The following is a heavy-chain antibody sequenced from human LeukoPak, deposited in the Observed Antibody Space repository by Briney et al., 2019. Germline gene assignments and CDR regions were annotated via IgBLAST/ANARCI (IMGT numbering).Heavy chain of an antibody. D-gene: IGHD2-2*01. CDR3: AKDIGSTRGWYFDY. CDR1: GFTFDDYA. J-gene: IGHJ4*02. CDR2: ISWNSGSI. Sequence: GGPLRLSCAASGFTFDDYAMHWVRQAPGKGLEWVSGISWNSGSIGYADSVKGRFTISRDNAKNSLYLQMNSLRAEDTALYYCAKDIGSTRGWYFDYWGQGTLVTVSS. V-gene: IGHV3-9*01.